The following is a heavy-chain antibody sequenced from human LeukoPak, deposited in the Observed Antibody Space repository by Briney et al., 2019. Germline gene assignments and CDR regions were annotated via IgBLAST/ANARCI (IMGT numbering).Heavy chain of an antibody. CDR1: GFTFSSYW. CDR2: IKQDGSEK. V-gene: IGHV3-7*01. J-gene: IGHJ4*02. Sequence: GGSLRLSCAASGFTFSSYWMSWVRQAPGKGLEGVANIKQDGSEKDYVDSVKGRFTISRDNAKNSLYLQMNSLRAEDTAVYYCARDRSGSGCSGGSCYSIDYWGQGTLVTVSS. D-gene: IGHD2-15*01. CDR3: ARDRSGSGCSGGSCYSIDY.